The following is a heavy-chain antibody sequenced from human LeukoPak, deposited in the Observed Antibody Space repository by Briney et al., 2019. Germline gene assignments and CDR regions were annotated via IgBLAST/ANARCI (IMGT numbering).Heavy chain of an antibody. Sequence: SETLSLTCTDSGGSISSYYWSWIRQPPGKGLEWIGYIYYSGSTNYNPSLKSRVTISVDTSKNQFSLKLSSVTAADTAVYYCAGAAAVGRYYYYGMDVWGQGTTVTVSS. V-gene: IGHV4-59*08. J-gene: IGHJ6*02. CDR2: IYYSGST. CDR3: AGAAAVGRYYYYGMDV. D-gene: IGHD3-10*01. CDR1: GGSISSYY.